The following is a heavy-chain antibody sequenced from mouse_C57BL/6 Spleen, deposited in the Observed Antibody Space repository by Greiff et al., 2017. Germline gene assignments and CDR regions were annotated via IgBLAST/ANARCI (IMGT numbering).Heavy chain of an antibody. CDR3: ARRGTGTGYFDV. J-gene: IGHJ1*03. CDR2: IRNKANGYTT. V-gene: IGHV7-3*01. D-gene: IGHD4-1*01. CDR1: GFTFTDYY. Sequence: EVKLVESGGGLVQPGGSLSLSCAASGFTFTDYYMSWVRQPPGKALEWLGFIRNKANGYTTEYSASVKGRFTISRDNSQSILYLQMNALRAEDSATYYCARRGTGTGYFDVWGTGTTVTVSS.